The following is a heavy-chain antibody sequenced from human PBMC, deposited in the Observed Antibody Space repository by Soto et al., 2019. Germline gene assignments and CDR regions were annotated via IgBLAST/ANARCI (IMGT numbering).Heavy chain of an antibody. CDR3: ARPRTTGTTKGYDY. V-gene: IGHV1-69*01. D-gene: IGHD1-1*01. J-gene: IGHJ4*02. CDR2: IIPIFGIV. CDR1: GGTFSSYP. Sequence: QVQLVQSGAEVKKPGSSVKVSCKASGGTFSSYPLSWVRQAHGQGLEWMGGIIPIFGIVNSAQKFQGRVSITADESTSTAFMELSSLTSEDTAVYYCARPRTTGTTKGYDYWGQGTLVTVSS.